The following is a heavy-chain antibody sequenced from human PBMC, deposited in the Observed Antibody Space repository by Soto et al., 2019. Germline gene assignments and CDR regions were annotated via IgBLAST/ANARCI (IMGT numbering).Heavy chain of an antibody. D-gene: IGHD6-19*01. CDR1: GYSFTSYW. CDR3: ARPVRQWLVNGPHDAFDI. Sequence: GESLKISCKGSGYSFTSYWIGWVRQMPGKGLEWMGIIYPGDSDTRYSPSFQGQVTISADKSISTAYLQWSSLKASDTAMYYCARPVRQWLVNGPHDAFDIWGQGTMVTVSS. CDR2: IYPGDSDT. V-gene: IGHV5-51*01. J-gene: IGHJ3*02.